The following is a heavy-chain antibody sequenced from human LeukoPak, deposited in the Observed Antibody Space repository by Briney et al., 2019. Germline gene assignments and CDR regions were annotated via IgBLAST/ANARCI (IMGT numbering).Heavy chain of an antibody. V-gene: IGHV4-59*01. CDR1: GGSISSYY. CDR3: AREGSHSWFDP. CDR2: IYYSGST. D-gene: IGHD3-10*01. J-gene: IGHJ5*02. Sequence: SETLSLTCTVSGGSISSYYWSWIRQPPGKGLEWIGYIYYSGSTNCNPSLKSRVTISVDTSKNQFSLKLSSVTAADTAVYYCAREGSHSWFDPWGQGALVTVSS.